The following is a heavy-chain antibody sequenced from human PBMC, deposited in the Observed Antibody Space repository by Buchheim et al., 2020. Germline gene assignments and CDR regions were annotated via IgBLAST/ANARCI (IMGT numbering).Heavy chain of an antibody. Sequence: QVQLQESGPGLVKPSETLSLTCAVSGYSIGRGYYWGWIRQPPGKGLEWIGSIYHSGSTYYNPSLKSRVTISVDTSKNQFSLKLSSVTAADTAVYYCARASITGTPFDYWGQGTL. CDR2: IYHSGST. CDR1: GYSIGRGYY. D-gene: IGHD1-7*01. V-gene: IGHV4-38-2*01. CDR3: ARASITGTPFDY. J-gene: IGHJ4*02.